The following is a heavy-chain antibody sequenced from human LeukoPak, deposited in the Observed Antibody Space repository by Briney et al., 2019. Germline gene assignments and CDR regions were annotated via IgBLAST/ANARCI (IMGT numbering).Heavy chain of an antibody. CDR3: AREVPENFNFDY. D-gene: IGHD2/OR15-2a*01. V-gene: IGHV1-46*01. Sequence: ASVKVSCKASGYTFTSYYPHWVRQASGQGLEWMGIIKPSGGSTLYAQKFQGRVTVTSDMSTSTVYVELSSLRSEDTAVYYCAREVPENFNFDYWGQGTLVTVSS. J-gene: IGHJ4*02. CDR2: IKPSGGST. CDR1: GYTFTSYY.